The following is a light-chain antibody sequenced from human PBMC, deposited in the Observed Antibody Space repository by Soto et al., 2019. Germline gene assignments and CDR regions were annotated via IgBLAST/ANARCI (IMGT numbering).Light chain of an antibody. CDR1: QSISSW. CDR3: QEYSSYWT. CDR2: KAS. Sequence: DIQRTQSPSALSASVGGRVTITCRASQSISSWLAWYQQKPGKAPKLLIFKASSLESGVPSRFSGSGSGTEFTLTISSLQPDDFATNYCQEYSSYWTFGQGTKVDIK. V-gene: IGKV1-5*03. J-gene: IGKJ1*01.